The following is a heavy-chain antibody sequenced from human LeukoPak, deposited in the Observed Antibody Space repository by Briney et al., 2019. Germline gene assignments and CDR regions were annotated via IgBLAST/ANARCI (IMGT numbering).Heavy chain of an antibody. CDR1: RFTFNTDT. CDR2: ISSSSSSK. D-gene: IGHD2-21*02. V-gene: IGHV3-21*01. Sequence: GGSLRLSCAASRFTFNTDTMNWVRQAPGKGLEWLSSISSSSSSKYYADSVRGRFIISRDNAKKSLYLQMNSLGAEDTAVYYCVRGDRRDFWGQGTLVTVSS. CDR3: VRGDRRDF. J-gene: IGHJ4*02.